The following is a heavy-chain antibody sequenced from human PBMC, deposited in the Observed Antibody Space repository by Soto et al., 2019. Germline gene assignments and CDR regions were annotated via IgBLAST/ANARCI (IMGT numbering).Heavy chain of an antibody. Sequence: ASVKVSCKASGYTFTSYCVSWVRQAPGQGLEWMGWISAYNGNTNYAQKLQGRVTMTTDTSTSTAYMELRSLRSDDTAVYDCARVRAELSLLVRYQAFDKWGQETKV. V-gene: IGHV1-18*01. CDR3: ARVRAELSLLVRYQAFDK. D-gene: IGHD3-16*02. J-gene: IGHJ3*02. CDR2: ISAYNGNT. CDR1: GYTFTSYC.